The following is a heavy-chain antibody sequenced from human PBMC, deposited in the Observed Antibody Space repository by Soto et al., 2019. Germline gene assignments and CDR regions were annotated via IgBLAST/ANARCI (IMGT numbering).Heavy chain of an antibody. J-gene: IGHJ4*02. CDR3: AHRRPFGGIIVFDY. Sequence: QITLKESGPTLVKPTQTLTLTCTFSGFSLSTSGVGVGWIRQPPGKALEWLALIYWNDDQRYSPFLKSRLTITKDTSKTQVVLTMTNMDPVDTATYYCAHRRPFGGIIVFDYWGQGTLVTVSS. V-gene: IGHV2-5*01. CDR1: GFSLSTSGVG. CDR2: IYWNDDQ. D-gene: IGHD3-16*02.